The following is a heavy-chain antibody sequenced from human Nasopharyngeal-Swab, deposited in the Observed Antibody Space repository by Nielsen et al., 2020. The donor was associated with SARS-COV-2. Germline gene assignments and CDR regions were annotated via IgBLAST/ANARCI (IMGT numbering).Heavy chain of an antibody. CDR2: ISYDGSNK. CDR1: GSTFSNYG. Sequence: GGCLRLSCVASGSTFSNYGMHCVRQPPGKGLEWVAIISYDGSNKYHADSVKGRFTITKDNSKNTLYLQMSSPRADDTAVYYCAKERFYSGSGKYPRDFDYWGQGTLVTVSS. V-gene: IGHV3-30*18. J-gene: IGHJ4*02. D-gene: IGHD3-10*01. CDR3: AKERFYSGSGKYPRDFDY.